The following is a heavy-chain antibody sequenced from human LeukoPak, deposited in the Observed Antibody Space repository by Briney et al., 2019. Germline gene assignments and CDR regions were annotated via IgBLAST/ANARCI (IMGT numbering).Heavy chain of an antibody. J-gene: IGHJ3*02. CDR3: ARDPLPYYYDSSGPNAFDI. Sequence: RPSETLSLTCTVSGGSISSYYWSWIRQPPGKGLEWIGYIYYSGSTNYNPSLKSRVTISVDTSKNQFSLKLSSVTAADTAVYYCARDPLPYYYDSSGPNAFDIWGQGTMVTVSS. D-gene: IGHD3-22*01. CDR2: IYYSGST. CDR1: GGSISSYY. V-gene: IGHV4-59*12.